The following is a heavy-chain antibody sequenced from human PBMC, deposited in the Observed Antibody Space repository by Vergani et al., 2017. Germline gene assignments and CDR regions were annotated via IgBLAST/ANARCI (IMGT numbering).Heavy chain of an antibody. CDR3: ARPHGDILPPDPRRLDY. J-gene: IGHJ4*02. CDR2: IYTSGST. Sequence: QVQLQESGPGLVKPSQTLSLTCTVSGGSISSGSYYWSWIRQPAGKGLEWIGRIYTSGSTNYNPSLKSRVTMSVDTSKNQFSLKLSSVTAADTAVYYCARPHGDILPPDPRRLDYWGQGTLVTVSS. CDR1: GGSISSGSYY. V-gene: IGHV4-61*02.